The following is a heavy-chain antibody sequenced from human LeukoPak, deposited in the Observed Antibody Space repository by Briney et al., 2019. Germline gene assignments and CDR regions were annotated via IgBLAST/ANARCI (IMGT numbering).Heavy chain of an antibody. Sequence: PGGSLRLSCAASGFTFSSYAMHWVRQAPGKGLEWVAVISYDGSNKYYADSVKGRFTISRDNSKNTLYLQMNSLRAEDTAVYYCAISDSLWGQGTLVTVSS. V-gene: IGHV3-30-3*01. CDR1: GFTFSSYA. CDR3: AISDSL. D-gene: IGHD3-22*01. J-gene: IGHJ4*02. CDR2: ISYDGSNK.